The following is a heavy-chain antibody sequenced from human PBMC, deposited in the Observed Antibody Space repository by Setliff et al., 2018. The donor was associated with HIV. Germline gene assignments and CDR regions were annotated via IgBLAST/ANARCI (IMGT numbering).Heavy chain of an antibody. CDR1: GMSFSNAW. D-gene: IGHD2-15*01. CDR2: MNSKADGGAV. J-gene: IGHJ4*02. CDR3: IALYLGY. Sequence: GGSLRLSCAASGMSFSNAWMSWVRQIPGEGLEYIGQMNSKADGGAVYYAAPVKGRFTISRDDSKNTFYLQIDSLKIEDTAVYYCIALYLGYWGQGALVTV. V-gene: IGHV3-15*01.